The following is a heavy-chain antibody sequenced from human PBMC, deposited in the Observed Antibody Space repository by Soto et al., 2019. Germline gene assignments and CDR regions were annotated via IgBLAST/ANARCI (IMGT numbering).Heavy chain of an antibody. D-gene: IGHD1-26*01. CDR3: VRDGTKTLRDWFDP. V-gene: IGHV4-4*07. J-gene: IGHJ5*02. Sequence: XGTLYLTCTVSGASISGFYWSWIRKSAGKGLEWIGRIYATGTTDYNPSLKSRVMMSVDTSKKQFSLKLRSVTAADTAVYYCVRDGTKTLRDWFDPWGQGISVTVSS. CDR1: GASISGFY. CDR2: IYATGTT.